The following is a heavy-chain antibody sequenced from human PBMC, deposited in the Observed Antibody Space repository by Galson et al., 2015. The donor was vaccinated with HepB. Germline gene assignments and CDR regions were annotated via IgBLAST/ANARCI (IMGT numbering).Heavy chain of an antibody. Sequence: SVKVSCKASGGTFSSYAISWVRQAPGQGLEWMGGIIPILGTANYAQKFQGRVTITADKSTSTAYMELSSLRSEDTAVYYCARVFRLRFLEWLPTPGEYGMDVWGQGTTVTVSS. CDR3: ARVFRLRFLEWLPTPGEYGMDV. V-gene: IGHV1-69*06. CDR2: IIPILGTA. J-gene: IGHJ6*02. D-gene: IGHD3-3*01. CDR1: GGTFSSYA.